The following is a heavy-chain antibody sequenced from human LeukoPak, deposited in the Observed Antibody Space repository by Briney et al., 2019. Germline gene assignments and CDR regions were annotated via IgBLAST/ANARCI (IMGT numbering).Heavy chain of an antibody. V-gene: IGHV1-18*01. CDR1: GYTFTSYG. D-gene: IGHD2-2*01. CDR2: ISADNGNT. Sequence: ASVKLSCKASGYTFTSYGISWVRQAPGQGLEWMGCISADNGNTNYARKLQVRATMTTEPSTSTAYMELRSLRSDDTAVYYCARDEVWQACSSTSCYGDNWFDPWGQGTLVTVSS. J-gene: IGHJ5*02. CDR3: ARDEVWQACSSTSCYGDNWFDP.